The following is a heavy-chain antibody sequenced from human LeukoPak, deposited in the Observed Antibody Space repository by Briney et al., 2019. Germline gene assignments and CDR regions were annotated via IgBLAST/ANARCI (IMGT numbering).Heavy chain of an antibody. D-gene: IGHD6-13*01. CDR1: GFTFSSYA. V-gene: IGHV3-30-3*01. J-gene: IGHJ6*02. CDR3: ARLGYSSSWYVGGYYYYYGMDV. CDR2: ISYDGSNK. Sequence: GGSLRLSCAASGFTFSSYAMHWVRQAPGKGLEWVAVISYDGSNKYYADSVKGRFTIPRDNSKNTLYLQMNSLRAEDTAVYYCARLGYSSSWYVGGYYYYYGMDVWGQGTTVTVSS.